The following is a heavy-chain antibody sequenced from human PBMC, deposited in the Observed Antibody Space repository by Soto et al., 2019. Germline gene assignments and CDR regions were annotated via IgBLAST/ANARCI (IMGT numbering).Heavy chain of an antibody. CDR1: GYSFTNFH. V-gene: IGHV1-46*01. J-gene: IGHJ4*02. CDR2: IDPSGGIT. D-gene: IGHD3-22*01. Sequence: QVQLSQFGAEVKKPGASVKVSCKASGYSFTNFHIHWVRQAPGQRLEWMGMIDPSGGITRDAQRLQGRTTMTRDASTSPVYMALRSLTSADTAVYYCARDLIGHDNYETIGYYFDHWGQGTLVTVSS. CDR3: ARDLIGHDNYETIGYYFDH.